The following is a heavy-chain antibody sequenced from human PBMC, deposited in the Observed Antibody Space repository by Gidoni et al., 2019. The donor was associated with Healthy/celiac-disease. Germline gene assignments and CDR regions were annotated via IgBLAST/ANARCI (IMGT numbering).Heavy chain of an antibody. CDR2: INHSGST. J-gene: IGHJ4*02. CDR1: AGSFSGYY. CDR3: ARGRSLDY. V-gene: IGHV4-34*01. Sequence: QVQLQQWGAGLLKPSETLSLTCAVYAGSFSGYYWSWIRQPPGKGLEWIGEINHSGSTNYNPSLKSRVTISVDTSKNQFSLKLSSVTAADTAVYYCARGRSLDYWGQGTLVTVSS.